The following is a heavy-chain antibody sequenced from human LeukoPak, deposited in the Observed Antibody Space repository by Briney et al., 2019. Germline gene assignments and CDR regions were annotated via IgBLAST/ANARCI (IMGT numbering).Heavy chain of an antibody. CDR3: ARAGTGVYFDY. CDR2: ISYDGSNK. D-gene: IGHD1-14*01. CDR1: GFTFSSYA. V-gene: IGHV3-30*04. Sequence: PGGSLRLSCAASGFTFSSYAMHWVRQAPGKGLEWVAVISYDGSNKYYADSVKGRFTISRDHSKNTLYLQMNSLRAEDTAVYYCARAGTGVYFDYWGQGTLVTVSS. J-gene: IGHJ4*02.